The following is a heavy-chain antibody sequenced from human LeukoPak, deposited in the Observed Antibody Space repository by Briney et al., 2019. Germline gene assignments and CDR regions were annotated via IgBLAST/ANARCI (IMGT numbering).Heavy chain of an antibody. J-gene: IGHJ4*02. V-gene: IGHV4-4*07. CDR3: ARRTSSWYFDY. Sequence: SETRSLTCTVSGGSISSYYWNWIRQPAGKGLEWIGRISATGSTIYNPSLKSRVTMSIDTSKIQFSLNLSSVTAADTAVYYCARRTSSWYFDYWGQGALVTVSS. CDR1: GGSISSYY. CDR2: ISATGST. D-gene: IGHD6-13*01.